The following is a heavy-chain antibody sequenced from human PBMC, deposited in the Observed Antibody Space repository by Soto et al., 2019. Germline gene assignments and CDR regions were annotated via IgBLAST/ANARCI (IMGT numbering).Heavy chain of an antibody. CDR2: IYYNGTT. CDR3: ARASLHDYSEYNPSFIDS. D-gene: IGHD4-17*01. V-gene: IGHV4-59*12. CDR1: GGSFTSDY. J-gene: IGHJ4*02. Sequence: ASETLSLTCTVSGGSFTSDYWSWIRQPPGKGLQWIGYIYYNGTTNYNPSLKSRLTISQDTAKGQISLELTSLTAEDTAIYYCARASLHDYSEYNPSFIDSWGQGTLVTVSS.